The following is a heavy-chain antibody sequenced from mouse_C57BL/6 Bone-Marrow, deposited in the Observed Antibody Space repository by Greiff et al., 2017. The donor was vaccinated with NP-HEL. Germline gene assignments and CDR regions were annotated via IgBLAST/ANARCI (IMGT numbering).Heavy chain of an antibody. CDR1: GFTFSSYT. CDR2: ISGGGGNT. CDR3: ARRWLLRSNWYFDV. V-gene: IGHV5-9*01. Sequence: EVMLVESGGGLVKPGGSLKLSCAASGFTFSSYTMSWVRQTPEKRLEWVATISGGGGNTYYPDSVKGRFTISRDNAKNTLYLQMSSLRSEDTALYYCARRWLLRSNWYFDVWGTGTTVTVSS. D-gene: IGHD2-3*01. J-gene: IGHJ1*03.